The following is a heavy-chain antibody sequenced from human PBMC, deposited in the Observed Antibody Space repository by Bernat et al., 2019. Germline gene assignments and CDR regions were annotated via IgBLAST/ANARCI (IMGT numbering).Heavy chain of an antibody. CDR1: GFTFDDYA. J-gene: IGHJ5*02. Sequence: EVQLVESGGGVVQPGGSLRLSCAASGFTFDDYAMHWVRQAPGKGLEWVSLISGDGGSTYYADSVKCRFTISRDNSKNSLYLQMNSLRTEDTALYYCAKDIRDFWSGYGGDNWFDPWGQGTLVTVSS. CDR3: AKDIRDFWSGYGGDNWFDP. D-gene: IGHD3-3*01. V-gene: IGHV3-43*02. CDR2: ISGDGGST.